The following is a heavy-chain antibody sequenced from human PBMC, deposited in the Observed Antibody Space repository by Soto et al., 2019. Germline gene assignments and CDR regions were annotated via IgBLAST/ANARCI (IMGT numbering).Heavy chain of an antibody. CDR2: SSNSGSFT. CDR1: GFTFSDHY. J-gene: IGHJ4*02. Sequence: GGSLRLSCAASGFTFSDHYMSWIRQAPGKGLEWIGYSSNSGSFTRYADSVKGRFSISRDNAKNSLYLQINSLRGDDTATYFCARDVSSEYASILDVWGRGARVTVSS. V-gene: IGHV3-11*06. CDR3: ARDVSSEYASILDV. D-gene: IGHD3-3*01.